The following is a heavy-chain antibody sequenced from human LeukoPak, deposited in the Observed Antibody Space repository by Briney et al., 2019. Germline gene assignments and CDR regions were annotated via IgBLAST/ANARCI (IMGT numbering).Heavy chain of an antibody. V-gene: IGHV5-51*01. CDR2: IYPDVSDT. Sequence: GESLKISCKGSGYSFTNYWIAWVRQMPGKGLEWMGIIYPDVSDTRYSPSFQGQVTISAHKSISTAYLQWSSLKASDTAMYYCARRVAVAGVNYYGMDVWGQGTTVTVSS. CDR1: GYSFTNYW. CDR3: ARRVAVAGVNYYGMDV. D-gene: IGHD6-19*01. J-gene: IGHJ6*02.